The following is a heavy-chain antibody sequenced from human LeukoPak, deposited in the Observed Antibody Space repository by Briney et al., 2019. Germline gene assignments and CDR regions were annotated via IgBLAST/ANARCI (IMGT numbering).Heavy chain of an antibody. D-gene: IGHD4-17*01. CDR2: IIPIYDIT. CDR3: ARDLNGDYVRYFDY. J-gene: IGHJ4*02. CDR1: GGTFSSYA. Sequence: ASVKVSCKASGGTFSSYAINWVRQAPGQGLEWMGRIIPIYDITNYAQKFQGRVTITADKSTSTAYMELSSLTSEDTAVYCCARDLNGDYVRYFDYWGQGTLVTVSS. V-gene: IGHV1-69*04.